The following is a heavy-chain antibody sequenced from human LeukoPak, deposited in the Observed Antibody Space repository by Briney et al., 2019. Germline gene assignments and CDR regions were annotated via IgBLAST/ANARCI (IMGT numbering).Heavy chain of an antibody. CDR3: ARGFYYDYVWGSYRYYFDY. CDR2: IYYSGST. CDR1: GGSISSSSYY. Sequence: SETLSLTCTVSGGSISSSSYYWGWIRQPPGKGLEWIGSIYYSGSTYYNPSLKSRVTISVDTSKNQFSLKLSSVTAADTAVYYCARGFYYDYVWGSYRYYFDYWGQGTLVTVSS. J-gene: IGHJ4*02. V-gene: IGHV4-39*01. D-gene: IGHD3-16*02.